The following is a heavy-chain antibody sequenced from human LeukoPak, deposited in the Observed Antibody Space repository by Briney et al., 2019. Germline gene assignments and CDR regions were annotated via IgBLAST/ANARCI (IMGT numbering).Heavy chain of an antibody. Sequence: GGSLRLSCAASGFTFSSYAMSWVRQAPGKGLEWVSTISGSGGSTYYADSVKGRFTISRDNAKNSLFLQMNSLRAEDTAVYYCARGDGAGHYWGQGTLVTVSS. D-gene: IGHD3-10*01. V-gene: IGHV3-23*01. CDR2: ISGSGGST. CDR1: GFTFSSYA. CDR3: ARGDGAGHY. J-gene: IGHJ4*02.